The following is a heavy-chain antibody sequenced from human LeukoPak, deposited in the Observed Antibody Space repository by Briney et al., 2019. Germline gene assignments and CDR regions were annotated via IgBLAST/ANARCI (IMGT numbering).Heavy chain of an antibody. CDR1: GFTFRSYW. D-gene: IGHD3-3*01. Sequence: PGGSLRLSCVASGFTFRSYWMSWVRQAPGKGLEWVDTIKQDGSEKYYVDSVKGRFTTSRDIAQNSLYLQMNSLRAEDTAVYFCARGAGYDFWTGYYDFWGQGTLVTVSS. CDR2: IKQDGSEK. J-gene: IGHJ4*02. V-gene: IGHV3-7*05. CDR3: ARGAGYDFWTGYYDF.